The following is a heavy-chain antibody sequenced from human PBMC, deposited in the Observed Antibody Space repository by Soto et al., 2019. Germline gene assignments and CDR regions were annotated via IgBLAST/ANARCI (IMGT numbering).Heavy chain of an antibody. Sequence: PGGSLRLSCTASGFTFGDYAMSWVRQAPGKGLEWVGFIRSKAYGGTTEYAASVKGRFTISRDDSKSIAYLQMNSLKTEDTAVYYCTRPGLRVATVTAHGMDVWVQGTTVTVSS. CDR2: IRSKAYGGTT. CDR1: GFTFGDYA. J-gene: IGHJ6*02. D-gene: IGHD4-4*01. CDR3: TRPGLRVATVTAHGMDV. V-gene: IGHV3-49*04.